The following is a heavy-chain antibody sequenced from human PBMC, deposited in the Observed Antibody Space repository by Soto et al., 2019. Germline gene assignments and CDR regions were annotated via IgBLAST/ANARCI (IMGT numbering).Heavy chain of an antibody. J-gene: IGHJ4*02. Sequence: EASVKVSCKASGYTFTGYYIHWVRQAPGQGLEWMGWINPDKGDTGYAQKFQGRVTMTRDTSISTGYMELIRLRSDDTAVYFCARDYEAGNFDYWGQGTLVTVSS. V-gene: IGHV1-2*02. CDR2: INPDKGDT. CDR3: ARDYEAGNFDY. CDR1: GYTFTGYY. D-gene: IGHD3-16*01.